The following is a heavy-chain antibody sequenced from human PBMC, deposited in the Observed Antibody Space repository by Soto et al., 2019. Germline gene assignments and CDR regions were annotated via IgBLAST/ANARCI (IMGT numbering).Heavy chain of an antibody. CDR1: GFTFSDYY. V-gene: IGHV3-11*01. Sequence: KPGGSLRLSCAASGFTFSDYYMSWIRQAPGKGLEWVSYISSSGSTIYYAGSVKGRFTISRDNAKNSLYLQMNSLRAEDTAVYYCARAPGIAAAGLPDFDYWGQGTLVTVSS. CDR3: ARAPGIAAAGLPDFDY. J-gene: IGHJ4*02. CDR2: ISSSGSTI. D-gene: IGHD6-13*01.